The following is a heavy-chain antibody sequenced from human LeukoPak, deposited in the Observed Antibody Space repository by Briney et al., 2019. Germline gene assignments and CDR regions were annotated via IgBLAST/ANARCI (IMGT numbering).Heavy chain of an antibody. J-gene: IGHJ4*02. CDR3: ARDDAGIVVVVAGGFDY. CDR1: GFTFSDYY. D-gene: IGHD2-15*01. Sequence: GGSLRLSCAASGFTFSDYYMSWIRQAPGKGQEWVSYISSSGSTIYYAGSVKGRFTISRDNAKNSLYLQMNSLRAEDTAVYYCARDDAGIVVVVAGGFDYWGQGTLVTVSS. CDR2: ISSSGSTI. V-gene: IGHV3-11*01.